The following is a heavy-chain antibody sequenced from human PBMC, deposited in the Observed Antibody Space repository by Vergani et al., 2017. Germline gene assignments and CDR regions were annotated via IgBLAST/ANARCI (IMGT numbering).Heavy chain of an antibody. Sequence: VQLVESGGGLVKPGGSLRLSCAASGFTFSDYYMSWIRQAPGKGLEWVSYISSSSSYTNYADSVKGRFTISRDNAKNSLYLQMNSLRAEDTAVYYCAGVMDFGRQQLDPYGMDVWGQGP. CDR1: GFTFSDYY. D-gene: IGHD6-13*01. J-gene: IGHJ6*02. CDR2: ISSSSSYT. V-gene: IGHV3-11*05. CDR3: AGVMDFGRQQLDPYGMDV.